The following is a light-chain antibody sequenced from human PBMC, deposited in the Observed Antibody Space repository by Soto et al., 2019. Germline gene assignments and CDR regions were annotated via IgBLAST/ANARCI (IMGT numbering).Light chain of an antibody. J-gene: IGLJ2*01. CDR1: SSNIGSNT. V-gene: IGLV1-44*01. CDR3: AAWYDSLMGV. CDR2: SNN. Sequence: QSVLTQPPSASGTPGQRVTISCSGSSSNIGSNTVNWYQQLPGTAPKLLIYSNNQRPSGVPGRFSFSKSGTSASLAISGLESDDEADYYCAAWYDSLMGVFGGVTKLTVL.